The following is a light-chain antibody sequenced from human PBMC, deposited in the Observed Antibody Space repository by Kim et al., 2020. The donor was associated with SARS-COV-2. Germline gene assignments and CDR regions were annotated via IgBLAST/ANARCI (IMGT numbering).Light chain of an antibody. CDR3: QQYYSYSSMYT. CDR1: QGISSY. Sequence: STGNRGTITCRASQGISSYLAWYQQQPGKAPKLLIYAASTLQSGVPSRFSGSGSGTDFTLTISCLQSEDFATYYCQQYYSYSSMYTFGQGTKLEI. CDR2: AAS. J-gene: IGKJ2*01. V-gene: IGKV1-8*01.